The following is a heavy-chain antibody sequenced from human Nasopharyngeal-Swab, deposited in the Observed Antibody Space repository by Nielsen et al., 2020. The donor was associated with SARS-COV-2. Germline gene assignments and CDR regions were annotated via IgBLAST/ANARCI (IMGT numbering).Heavy chain of an antibody. CDR2: INSDGSST. V-gene: IGHV3-74*01. CDR3: ARDSSSWGFFDF. CDR1: GFTLSSYW. Sequence: GESLKTSCAASGFTLSSYWMHWVRQAPGKGLVWVSRINSDGSSTSYADSVKGRFTISRDNAKKTLYLQMNSLRAEDTAVYYCARDSSSWGFFDFWGQGTLVTFSS. J-gene: IGHJ4*02. D-gene: IGHD6-13*01.